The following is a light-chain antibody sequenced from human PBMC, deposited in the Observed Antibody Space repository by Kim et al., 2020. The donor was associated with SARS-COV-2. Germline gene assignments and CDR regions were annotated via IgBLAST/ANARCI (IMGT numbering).Light chain of an antibody. Sequence: GKRARITWGGNNKGSKRGNGYQKKPGQANVLVSEYDSDRPSGIPERFSGSNSGNTDTLTNSRVEAGDEADYYCQVWDSSSEHVIFGGGTQLTVL. CDR2: YDS. CDR3: QVWDSSSEHVI. V-gene: IGLV3-21*04. J-gene: IGLJ2*01. CDR1: NKGSKR.